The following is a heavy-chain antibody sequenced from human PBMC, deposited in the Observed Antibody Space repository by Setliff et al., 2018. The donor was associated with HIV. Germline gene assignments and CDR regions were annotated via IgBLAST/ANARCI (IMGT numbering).Heavy chain of an antibody. J-gene: IGHJ4*02. CDR3: ATGHSGSDSYYSIEL. CDR2: INTSGGLT. D-gene: IGHD3-10*01. Sequence: ASVKVSCKPSAPPRYYYMHWVRQVPGIGLQWMGVINTSGGLTDYPQKFQGRVTMTTATSTYTIYIQLSILTSDVTALYYCATGHSGSDSYYSIELWGQGTLVTVSS. V-gene: IGHV1-46*01. CDR1: APPRYYY.